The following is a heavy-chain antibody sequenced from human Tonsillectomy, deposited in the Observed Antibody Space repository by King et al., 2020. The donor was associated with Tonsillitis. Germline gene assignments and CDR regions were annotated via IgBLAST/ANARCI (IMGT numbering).Heavy chain of an antibody. CDR1: GASISSSAYY. J-gene: IGHJ2*01. D-gene: IGHD6-13*01. CDR2: IYTGRST. V-gene: IGHV4-61*02. CDR3: VRGTSSWANWYFDL. Sequence: VQLQESGPGLVEPSQTLSLTCTVSGASISSSAYYWTWIRQPAGKGLEWIGRIYTGRSTNYNTSLKSRVAISADMSRGQFSLKLTSVTAADTAVYYCVRGTSSWANWYFDLWGRGTLVTVSS.